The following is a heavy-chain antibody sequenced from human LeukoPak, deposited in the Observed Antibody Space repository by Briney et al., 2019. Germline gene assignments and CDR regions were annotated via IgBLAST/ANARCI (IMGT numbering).Heavy chain of an antibody. V-gene: IGHV1-69*05. Sequence: ASVKVSCKVSGYTLTELSMHWVRQAPGQGLEWMGGIIPIFGTANYAQKFQGRVTITTDESTSTAYMELSSLRSEDTAVYYCARGNWNDVYHFDYWGQGTLVTVSS. J-gene: IGHJ4*02. CDR3: ARGNWNDVYHFDY. CDR2: IIPIFGTA. CDR1: GYTLTELS. D-gene: IGHD1-1*01.